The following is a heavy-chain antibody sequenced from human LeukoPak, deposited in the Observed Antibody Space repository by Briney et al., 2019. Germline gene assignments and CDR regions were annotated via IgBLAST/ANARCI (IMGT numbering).Heavy chain of an antibody. V-gene: IGHV3-23*01. Sequence: GGSLRLSCEASGLTFSSYTMNWVRQAPGKSLEWVSGIRGSGAGINYADSVKGRFTISRDNSKNTLYLQMNSLRAEDTAVYYCATDYYDTRHLDNWGQGTLVTVSS. CDR3: ATDYYDTRHLDN. J-gene: IGHJ4*02. CDR2: IRGSGAGI. D-gene: IGHD3-22*01. CDR1: GLTFSSYT.